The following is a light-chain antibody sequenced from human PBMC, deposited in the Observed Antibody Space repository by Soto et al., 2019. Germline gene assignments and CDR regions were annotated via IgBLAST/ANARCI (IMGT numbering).Light chain of an antibody. CDR3: QQYNSLPLT. J-gene: IGKJ4*01. CDR1: QSVGSK. Sequence: EIVMTQSPATLSVSPGERATLSCRASQSVGSKLAWYQQKPGQAPRLLIYGASTRATDIPASFSGSGSETDFTLTISSLQSEDFAVYYCQQYNSLPLTFGGGTKVEIK. V-gene: IGKV3-15*01. CDR2: GAS.